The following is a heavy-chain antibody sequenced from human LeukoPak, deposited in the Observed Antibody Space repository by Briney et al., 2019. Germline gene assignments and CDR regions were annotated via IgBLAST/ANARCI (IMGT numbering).Heavy chain of an antibody. V-gene: IGHV4-31*03. D-gene: IGHD3-22*01. CDR3: ARAYYYDSSGYSGASNWLHP. Sequence: PSQTLSLTCTVSGDSVSSAAYYWSWIRQHPGKGLEWIGHIYYSGTTYFNPSLKSRVTISVDTSKNQFSPKLTSVTAADTAVYYCARAYYYDSSGYSGASNWLHPWGQGTLVTVSS. CDR2: IYYSGTT. CDR1: GDSVSSAAYY. J-gene: IGHJ5*02.